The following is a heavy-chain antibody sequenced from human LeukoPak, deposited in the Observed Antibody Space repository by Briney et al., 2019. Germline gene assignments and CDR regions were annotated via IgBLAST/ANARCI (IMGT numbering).Heavy chain of an antibody. CDR2: IYYSGST. D-gene: IGHD3-10*01. V-gene: IGHV4-59*12. CDR3: ARAPSTITMVRGVIFNNWFDP. Sequence: SETLSLTCTVSGGSISSYYWTWIRQPPGKGLEWLGYIYYSGSTSYNPSLKSRVTISVDTSKNQFSLKLSSVTAADTAVYYCARAPSTITMVRGVIFNNWFDPWGQGTLVTVSS. J-gene: IGHJ5*02. CDR1: GGSISSYY.